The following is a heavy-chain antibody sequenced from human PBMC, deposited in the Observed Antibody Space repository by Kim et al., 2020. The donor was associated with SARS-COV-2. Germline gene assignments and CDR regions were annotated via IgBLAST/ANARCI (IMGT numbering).Heavy chain of an antibody. CDR3: ALGYYYGSGSYDY. V-gene: IGHV1-3*01. Sequence: YSQKFRGGVTITRDTSASTAYMELSSLRSEDTAVYYCALGYYYGSGSYDYWGQGTLVTVSS. D-gene: IGHD3-10*01. J-gene: IGHJ4*02.